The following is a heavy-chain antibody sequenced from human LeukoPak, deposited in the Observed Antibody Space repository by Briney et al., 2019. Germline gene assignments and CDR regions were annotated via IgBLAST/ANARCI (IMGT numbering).Heavy chain of an antibody. V-gene: IGHV3-53*01. CDR1: GFTVSSNY. J-gene: IGHJ4*02. Sequence: TGGSLRLSCAASGFTVSSNYMSWVRQAPGKGLEWVSVIYSGGSTYYADSVKGRFTISRDNSKNTLYLQMNSLRAEDTAVYYCARGDYYDSSGYYFDYWGQGTLVTVSS. CDR2: IYSGGST. D-gene: IGHD3-22*01. CDR3: ARGDYYDSSGYYFDY.